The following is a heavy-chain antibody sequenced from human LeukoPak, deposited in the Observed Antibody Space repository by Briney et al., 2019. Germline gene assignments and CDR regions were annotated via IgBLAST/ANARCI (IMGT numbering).Heavy chain of an antibody. Sequence: SETLSLTCAVYGGSFSGYYWSWIRQPPGKGLEWIGEINHGGSTNYNPSLKSRVTISVDTSKNQFSLKLSSVTAADTAVYYCARGDDYGVHFDPWGQGTLVTVSS. CDR1: GGSFSGYY. V-gene: IGHV4-34*01. J-gene: IGHJ5*02. CDR2: INHGGST. D-gene: IGHD4-17*01. CDR3: ARGDDYGVHFDP.